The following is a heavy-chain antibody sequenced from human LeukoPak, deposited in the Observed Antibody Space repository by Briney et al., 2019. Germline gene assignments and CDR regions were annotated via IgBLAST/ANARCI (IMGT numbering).Heavy chain of an antibody. CDR1: GGTFSSYA. Sequence: SMKVSCKASGGTFSSYAISWVRQAPGQGLEWMGGIIPIFGTANYAQKFQGRVTITTDESTSTAYMELSSLRTEDTAVYYCARGGYSYGNYYYYYMDVWGKGTTVTVSS. CDR2: IIPIFGTA. D-gene: IGHD5-18*01. CDR3: ARGGYSYGNYYYYYMDV. J-gene: IGHJ6*03. V-gene: IGHV1-69*05.